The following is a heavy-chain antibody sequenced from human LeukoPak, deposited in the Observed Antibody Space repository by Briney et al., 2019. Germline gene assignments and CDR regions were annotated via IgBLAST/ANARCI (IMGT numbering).Heavy chain of an antibody. V-gene: IGHV1-69*02. CDR2: IIPILGIA. D-gene: IGHD5-12*01. J-gene: IGHJ4*02. Sequence: SVEVSCKASGYTFTSYTISWVRQAPGQGLEWMGRIIPILGIANYAQKFQGRVTITADKSTSTAYMELSSLRSEDTAVYYCARRNSGYDSVDYWGQGTLVTVSS. CDR3: ARRNSGYDSVDY. CDR1: GYTFTSYT.